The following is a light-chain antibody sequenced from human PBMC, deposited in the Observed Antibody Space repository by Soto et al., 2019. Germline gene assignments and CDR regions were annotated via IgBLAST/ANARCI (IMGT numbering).Light chain of an antibody. V-gene: IGKV3-20*01. CDR1: ETIGMTS. CDR3: LQHGSAPYT. CDR2: GAS. J-gene: IGKJ2*01. Sequence: EIVLTQSPGTLSLSPGERATLSCTASETIGMTSLARYQQKPGQAPRLVIYGASKTAVGIPARVSCSTSGTAFNLSISRLETEDSAVYHCLQHGSAPYTCGQGTRLEIK.